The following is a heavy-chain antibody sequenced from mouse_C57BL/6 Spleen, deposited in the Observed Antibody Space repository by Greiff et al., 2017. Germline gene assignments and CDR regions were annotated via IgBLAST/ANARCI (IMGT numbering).Heavy chain of an antibody. V-gene: IGHV1-26*01. CDR3: ARRGGNYKFAY. J-gene: IGHJ3*01. D-gene: IGHD2-1*01. CDR2: INPNNGGT. CDR1: GYTFTDYY. Sequence: VQLQQSGPELVKPGASVKISCKASGYTFTDYYMNWVKQSHGKSLEWIGDINPNNGGTSYKQKFKGKATLTVDKSSSTAYMELRSLTSEDSAVYYCARRGGNYKFAYWGQGTLVTVSA.